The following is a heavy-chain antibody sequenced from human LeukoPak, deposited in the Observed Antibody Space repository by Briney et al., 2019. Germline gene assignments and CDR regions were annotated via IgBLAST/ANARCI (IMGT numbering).Heavy chain of an antibody. J-gene: IGHJ5*02. Sequence: ASVTVSCKVSGYTLTELSMHWVRQAPGKGLEWMGGFYPEDGETIYAQTFQGRVTMTEDTSTDTAYMELSSLRSEDTAVYYCATVVALVRGVNGSPFDHWGQGTLVTVSS. CDR2: FYPEDGET. D-gene: IGHD3-10*01. CDR3: ATVVALVRGVNGSPFDH. V-gene: IGHV1-24*01. CDR1: GYTLTELS.